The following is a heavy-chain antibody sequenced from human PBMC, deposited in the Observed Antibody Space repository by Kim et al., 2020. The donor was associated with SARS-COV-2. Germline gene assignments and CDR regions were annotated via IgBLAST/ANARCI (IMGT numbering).Heavy chain of an antibody. CDR2: IIPIFGTA. J-gene: IGHJ4*02. Sequence: SVKVSCKASGGTFSSYAISWVRQAPGQGLEWMGGIIPIFGTANYAQKFQGRVTITADESTSTAYMELSSLRSEDTAVYYLARPESSEPSFDYWGQGTLVTVSS. D-gene: IGHD3-10*01. V-gene: IGHV1-69*13. CDR1: GGTFSSYA. CDR3: ARPESSEPSFDY.